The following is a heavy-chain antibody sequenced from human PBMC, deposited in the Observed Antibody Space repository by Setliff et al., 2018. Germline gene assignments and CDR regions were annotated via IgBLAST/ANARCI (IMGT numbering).Heavy chain of an antibody. CDR2: MNPNNGNT. D-gene: IGHD1-26*01. CDR3: VTVVRGGTSRTSYYYYYMDV. J-gene: IGHJ6*03. CDR1: GYTFTSHD. V-gene: IGHV1-8*01. Sequence: ASVKVSCKASGYTFTSHDINWVRQATGQGLEWMGWMNPNNGNTGCVQKFQGRLTMTRNTSISTAYMELSSLRSDDTGVYYCVTVVRGGTSRTSYYYYYMDVWGKGTTVTVSS.